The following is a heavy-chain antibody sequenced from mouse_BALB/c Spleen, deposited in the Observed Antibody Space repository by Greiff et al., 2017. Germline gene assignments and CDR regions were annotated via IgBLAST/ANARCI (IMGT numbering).Heavy chain of an antibody. D-gene: IGHD1-1*01. V-gene: IGHV7-3*02. CDR3: ARELTTVVADY. Sequence: EVHLVESGGGLVQPGGSLRLSCATSGFTFTDYYMSWVRQPPGKALEWLGFIRNKANGYTTEYSASVKGRFTISRDNSQSILYLQMNTLRAEDSAADYCARELTTVVADYWGQGTSVTVSS. J-gene: IGHJ4*01. CDR2: IRNKANGYTT. CDR1: GFTFTDYY.